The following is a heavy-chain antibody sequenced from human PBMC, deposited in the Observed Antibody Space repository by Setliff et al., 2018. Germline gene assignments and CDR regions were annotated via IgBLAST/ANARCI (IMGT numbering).Heavy chain of an antibody. J-gene: IGHJ6*03. CDR1: GYTFTSYG. CDR3: ARGRHPPWSGYPYYYMDV. Sequence: ASVKVSCKASGYTFTSYGISWVRQATGQGLEWMGWMNPNSGNTGYAQKFQGRVTITADKSTSTAYMELSSLRSEDTAVYYCARGRHPPWSGYPYYYMDVWGKGTTVTVSS. CDR2: MNPNSGNT. D-gene: IGHD3-3*01. V-gene: IGHV1-8*03.